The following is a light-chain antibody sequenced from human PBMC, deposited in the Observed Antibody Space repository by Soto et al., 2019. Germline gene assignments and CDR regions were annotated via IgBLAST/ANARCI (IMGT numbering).Light chain of an antibody. J-gene: IGKJ1*01. Sequence: DIHLTQSPSLLSASVGDGVTITCRASQGISQYVAWYQQKPGKAPKLLIYTATVLQGGVPSRFSGTGSGTEFILTISSLQPDDFATYYCQHYNSYSEAFGQGTKVDIK. CDR2: TAT. V-gene: IGKV1-9*01. CDR1: QGISQY. CDR3: QHYNSYSEA.